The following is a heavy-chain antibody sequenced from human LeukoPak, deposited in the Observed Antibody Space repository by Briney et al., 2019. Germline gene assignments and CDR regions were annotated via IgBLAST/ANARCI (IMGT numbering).Heavy chain of an antibody. CDR1: GGSISSYY. Sequence: SETLSLTCTVSGGSISSYYWSWIRQPPGKGLEWIGYIYYSGSTNYNPSLKSRVTISVDTSKNQFSLKLSSVTAADTAVYYCARVPASMVRGVFDYWGQGTLVTVSS. V-gene: IGHV4-59*12. D-gene: IGHD3-10*01. CDR3: ARVPASMVRGVFDY. CDR2: IYYSGST. J-gene: IGHJ4*02.